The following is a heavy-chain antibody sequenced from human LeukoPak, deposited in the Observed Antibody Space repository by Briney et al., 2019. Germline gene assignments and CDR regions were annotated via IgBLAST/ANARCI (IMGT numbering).Heavy chain of an antibody. J-gene: IGHJ4*02. V-gene: IGHV1-2*06. CDR3: AREPHSSSWVFDN. D-gene: IGHD6-13*01. CDR2: INPNSGGT. CDR1: GYTFTGYY. Sequence: ASVKVSCKASGYTFTGYYMHWVRQAPGQGLEWMGRINPNSGGTNYAQKFQGRVTMTRDTSISTAYMELSRLRSDDTAVYYCAREPHSSSWVFDNWGQGTLVTVSS.